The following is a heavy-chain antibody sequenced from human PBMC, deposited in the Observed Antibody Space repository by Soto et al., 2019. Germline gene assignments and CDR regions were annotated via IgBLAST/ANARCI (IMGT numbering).Heavy chain of an antibody. CDR3: AAEDYDFWSGSIPSYYFDY. CDR2: ISSSGSSI. V-gene: IGHV3-11*01. J-gene: IGHJ4*02. CDR1: GFTFSDYY. Sequence: GGSLRLSCAASGFTFSDYYMTWIRQAPGKGLEWVSYISSSGSSIYSADSVKGRFTISRDNSKNTLYLQMNSLRAEDTAVYYCAAEDYDFWSGSIPSYYFDYWGQGTLVTVSS. D-gene: IGHD3-3*01.